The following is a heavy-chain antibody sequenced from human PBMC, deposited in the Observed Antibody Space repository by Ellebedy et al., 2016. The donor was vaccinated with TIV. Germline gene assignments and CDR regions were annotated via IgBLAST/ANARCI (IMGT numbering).Heavy chain of an antibody. CDR1: GFTFSSFS. V-gene: IGHV3-48*01. CDR3: ARPPDYWQRFAKTFGVDYFYWYFDL. CDR2: ISSGSDSI. Sequence: GESLKISXAASGFTFSSFSMAWVRHAPGKGLEWLSYISSGSDSIFYADSVRGRFTVSRDNSRNSLYLHLNSLRAEDTALYYCARPPDYWQRFAKTFGVDYFYWYFDLWGHGTQVTVSS. D-gene: IGHD5-12*01. J-gene: IGHJ2*01.